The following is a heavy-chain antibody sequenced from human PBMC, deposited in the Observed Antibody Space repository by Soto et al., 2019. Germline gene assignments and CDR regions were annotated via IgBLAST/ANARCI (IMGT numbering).Heavy chain of an antibody. CDR3: AGTSCVWGSYRSDDGLDI. Sequence: QVQLVQSGAEVKKPGASVKVSCKASGYIFIRYGISWVREAPGQGLEWMGWISAYKGDTNYAQKVQGRVTMTTDTXAXAXXREVRNVRFHDTAVYYCAGTSCVWGSYRSDDGLDIWGAGTMVAVSS. J-gene: IGHJ3*02. CDR2: ISAYKGDT. CDR1: GYIFIRYG. D-gene: IGHD3-16*02. V-gene: IGHV1-18*01.